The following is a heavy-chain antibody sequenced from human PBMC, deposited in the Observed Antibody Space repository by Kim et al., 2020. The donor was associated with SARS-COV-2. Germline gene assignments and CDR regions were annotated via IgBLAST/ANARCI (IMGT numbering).Heavy chain of an antibody. Sequence: GGSLRLSCAASGFTFSSYAMSWVRQAPGKGLEWVSAISGSGGSTYYADSVKGRFTISRDNSKNTLYLQMNSLRAEDTAVYYCAKDKVCSSTSCSTGVLYYYYYGMDVWGQGTTVTVSS. J-gene: IGHJ6*02. CDR1: GFTFSSYA. CDR3: AKDKVCSSTSCSTGVLYYYYYGMDV. V-gene: IGHV3-23*01. D-gene: IGHD2-2*01. CDR2: ISGSGGST.